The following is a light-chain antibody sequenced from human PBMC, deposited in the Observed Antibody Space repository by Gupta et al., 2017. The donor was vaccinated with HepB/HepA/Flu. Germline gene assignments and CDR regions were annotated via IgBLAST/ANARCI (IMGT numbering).Light chain of an antibody. J-gene: IGKJ1*01. CDR3: EQSRSLPRT. V-gene: IGKV6D-21*02. CDR2: YSS. CDR1: QNIGTS. Sequence: EIVLTQFPDFQSVTPKEKVTITCRASQNIGTSLHWYQQKPDQSPKLLIKYSSQSISGVPSRFSGSGSGTDFTLTINSLEAEDVAAYYCEQSRSLPRTFGPGTKVEIK.